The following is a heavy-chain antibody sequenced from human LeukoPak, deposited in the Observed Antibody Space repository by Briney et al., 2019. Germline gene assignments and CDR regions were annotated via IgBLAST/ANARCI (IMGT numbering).Heavy chain of an antibody. Sequence: SSETLSLTCTVSGGSISSGGYYWSWIRQHPGKGLEWIGYIYYSGSTYYNPSLKSRVTISVDTSKNQFSLKLSSVTAADTAVYCCARVLWPDFDYWGQGTLVTASS. CDR2: IYYSGST. CDR3: ARVLWPDFDY. D-gene: IGHD2-2*01. V-gene: IGHV4-30-4*08. CDR1: GGSISSGGYY. J-gene: IGHJ4*02.